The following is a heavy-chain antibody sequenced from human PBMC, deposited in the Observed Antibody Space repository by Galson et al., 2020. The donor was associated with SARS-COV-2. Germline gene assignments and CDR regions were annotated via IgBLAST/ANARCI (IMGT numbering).Heavy chain of an antibody. CDR3: AKEGRDYYDSSGYRYFDY. CDR1: GFTFSSYA. V-gene: IGHV3-23*01. CDR2: ISGSGGST. D-gene: IGHD3-22*01. J-gene: IGHJ4*02. Sequence: GESLKISCAASGFTFSSYAMSWVRQAPGKGLEWVSAISGSGGSTYYADSVKGRFTISRDNSKNTLYLQMNSLRAEDTAVYYCAKEGRDYYDSSGYRYFDYWGQGTLVTVSS.